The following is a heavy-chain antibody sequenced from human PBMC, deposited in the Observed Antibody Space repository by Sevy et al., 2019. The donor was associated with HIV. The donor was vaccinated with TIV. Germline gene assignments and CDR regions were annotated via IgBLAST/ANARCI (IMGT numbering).Heavy chain of an antibody. CDR3: AKDGRKGFTMIVVGHAFDI. V-gene: IGHV3-23*01. J-gene: IGHJ3*02. CDR2: ISGSGGST. D-gene: IGHD3-22*01. CDR1: GFTFSSYA. Sequence: GGCLRLSCAASGFTFSSYAMSWVRQAPGKGLEWVSAISGSGGSTYYADSVKGRFTISRDNSKNTLYLQMNSLRAEDTAVYYCAKDGRKGFTMIVVGHAFDIWGQGTMVTVSS.